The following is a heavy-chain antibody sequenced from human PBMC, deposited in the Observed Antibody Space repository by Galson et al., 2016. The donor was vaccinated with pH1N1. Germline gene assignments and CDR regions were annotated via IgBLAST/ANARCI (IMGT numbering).Heavy chain of an antibody. CDR2: FSSNSGAI. Sequence: SLRLSCAASGFIDDFAMHWVRQVPGKGLEWVSGFSSNSGAIGYADSVKGRFTISRDNAQSSMYLQMNSLRPEDTAVYYCVKNGGLAGRDYFDTWGQGTLVTVSS. CDR3: VKNGGLAGRDYFDT. CDR1: GFIDDFA. V-gene: IGHV3-9*01. J-gene: IGHJ4*02. D-gene: IGHD3-10*01.